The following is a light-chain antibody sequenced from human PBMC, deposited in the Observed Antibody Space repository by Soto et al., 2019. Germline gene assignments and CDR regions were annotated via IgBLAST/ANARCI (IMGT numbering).Light chain of an antibody. CDR3: QSYDSSLSGSV. CDR2: GNS. J-gene: IGLJ3*02. V-gene: IGLV1-40*01. Sequence: QSVLTQPPSVSGAPGQRVTISCTGSSSNIGAGYDVHWYQQLPRTAPKVLIYGNSNRPSGVPDRFSGSKSGTSASLAITGLQAEDEADYYCQSYDSSLSGSVFGGGTQLTVL. CDR1: SSNIGAGYD.